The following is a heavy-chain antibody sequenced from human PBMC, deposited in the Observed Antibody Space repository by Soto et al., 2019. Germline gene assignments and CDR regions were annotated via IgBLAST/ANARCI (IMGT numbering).Heavy chain of an antibody. V-gene: IGHV4-61*05. D-gene: IGHD3-3*01. CDR1: GGSISSSNYY. CDR3: ARSSDFWSGTSNPFDY. Sequence: SETLSLTCSVSGGSISSSNYYWGWIRQPPGKGLEWIGYIYYSGATNYDPSLKSRVTISVDTSKNQFSLKLSSVTAADTAVYYCARSSDFWSGTSNPFDYWGQGALVTVSS. CDR2: IYYSGAT. J-gene: IGHJ4*02.